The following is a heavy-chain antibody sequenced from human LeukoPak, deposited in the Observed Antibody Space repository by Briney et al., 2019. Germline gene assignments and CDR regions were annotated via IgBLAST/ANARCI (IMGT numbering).Heavy chain of an antibody. V-gene: IGHV3-30*02. CDR2: IRYDGSNK. CDR1: GFTFSSYG. D-gene: IGHD3-22*01. J-gene: IGHJ4*02. CDR3: AKDGSAYYYDSSGYYPDY. Sequence: GGSLRLSCAASGFTFSSYGMHWVRQAPGKGLEWVAFIRYDGSNKYYADSVKGRFTISRDNSKNTLYLQMNSLRAEDTAVYYCAKDGSAYYYDSSGYYPDYWGQGTLVTVSS.